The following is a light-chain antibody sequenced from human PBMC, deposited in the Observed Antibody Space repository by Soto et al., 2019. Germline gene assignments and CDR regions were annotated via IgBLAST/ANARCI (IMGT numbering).Light chain of an antibody. J-gene: IGKJ3*01. V-gene: IGKV1-16*01. Sequence: DIQMTQSPSSLSASVGDRVTITCRASQDINSYLDWFQQKPGRAPKSLIYDASSLQSGVPSRFSGSGSGTDFTLTISSLQPEDFATYYCRQYNSYPITFGPGTKVDIK. CDR2: DAS. CDR1: QDINSY. CDR3: RQYNSYPIT.